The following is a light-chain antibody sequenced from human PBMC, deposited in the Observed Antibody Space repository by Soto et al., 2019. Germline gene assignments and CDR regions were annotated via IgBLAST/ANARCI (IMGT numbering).Light chain of an antibody. CDR1: QSISRW. CDR3: QQYNSYPRT. J-gene: IGKJ1*01. Sequence: DIQMTQSPSTLSASVGDRVTITCRASQSISRWLAWYHQKPGKAPKLLIYDASSLETGVPSRFSGSGSGTEFTLTISSLQADDFATYYCQQYNSYPRTFGQGTKVEIK. V-gene: IGKV1-5*01. CDR2: DAS.